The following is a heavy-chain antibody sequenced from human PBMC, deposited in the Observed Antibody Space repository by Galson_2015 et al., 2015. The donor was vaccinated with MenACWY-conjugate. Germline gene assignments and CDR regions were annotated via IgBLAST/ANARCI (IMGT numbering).Heavy chain of an antibody. CDR2: LSGTGTHT. Sequence: SLRLSCAASGFNFRTYAMSWVRQAPGKGLEWVSTLSGTGTHTNYADSVKGRFSISRDTSKNTLYLQMNNVRVEDTAIYYCAKYLGTENDNFFDYWGRGTLVTVSS. D-gene: IGHD2-21*02. V-gene: IGHV3-23*01. CDR3: AKYLGTENDNFFDY. CDR1: GFNFRTYA. J-gene: IGHJ4*02.